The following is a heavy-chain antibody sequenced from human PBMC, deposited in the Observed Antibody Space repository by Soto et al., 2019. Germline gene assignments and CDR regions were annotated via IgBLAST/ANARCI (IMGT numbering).Heavy chain of an antibody. CDR3: ARGVENIVVVLDVFGYYGMDV. Sequence: QVPLVQSGAEVKKPGASVKVSCKASGYSFTSYAIYWVRQAPGQRLEWMGWINAGNGNTKYSQKLQGRVTFTADTSASTAHMELSSLRSEDTAVYFCARGVENIVVVLDVFGYYGMDVWGQGTTVTVSS. V-gene: IGHV1-3*01. CDR2: INAGNGNT. CDR1: GYSFTSYA. D-gene: IGHD2-2*01. J-gene: IGHJ6*02.